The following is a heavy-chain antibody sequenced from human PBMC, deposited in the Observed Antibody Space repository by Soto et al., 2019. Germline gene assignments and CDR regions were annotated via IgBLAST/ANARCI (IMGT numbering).Heavy chain of an antibody. CDR1: GFTFSSYG. J-gene: IGHJ6*02. Sequence: GGALRLSCAASGFTFSSYGMHWVRQAPGKGLEWVAVISYDGSNKYYADSVKGRFTISRDNSKNTLYLQMNSLRAEDTAVYYCAKEVWDIVATIKADYYYGMDVWGQGTTVTVSS. D-gene: IGHD5-12*01. V-gene: IGHV3-30*18. CDR3: AKEVWDIVATIKADYYYGMDV. CDR2: ISYDGSNK.